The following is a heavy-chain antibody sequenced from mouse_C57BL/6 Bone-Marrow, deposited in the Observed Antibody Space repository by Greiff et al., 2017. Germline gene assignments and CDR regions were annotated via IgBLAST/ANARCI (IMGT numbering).Heavy chain of an antibody. D-gene: IGHD1-1*01. CDR1: GYTFTGYW. V-gene: IGHV1-9*01. CDR3: EREGDYYGSIWYFDV. Sequence: VQLQQSGAELMKPGASVKLSCKATGYTFTGYWIEWVKQRPGHGLEWIGEILPGSGSTNYNEKFKGKATFTADTSSNTAYMQLRSLTTEDSAIYYCEREGDYYGSIWYFDVWGTGTTVTVSS. J-gene: IGHJ1*03. CDR2: ILPGSGST.